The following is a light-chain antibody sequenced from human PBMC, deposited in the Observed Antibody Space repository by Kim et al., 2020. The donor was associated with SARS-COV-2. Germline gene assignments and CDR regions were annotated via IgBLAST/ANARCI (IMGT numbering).Light chain of an antibody. CDR3: QQYGSSPRT. CDR2: GAS. V-gene: IGKV3-20*01. Sequence: EIVLTQSPATLSLSPGERATLSCRASQSVSSSFLAWYQQTPDQAPRLLIYGASSTASGIPDRFSGRGSGKDCTLTISRLEAEDVAVYYWQQYGSSPRTFGQGTKVDIK. CDR1: QSVSSSF. J-gene: IGKJ1*01.